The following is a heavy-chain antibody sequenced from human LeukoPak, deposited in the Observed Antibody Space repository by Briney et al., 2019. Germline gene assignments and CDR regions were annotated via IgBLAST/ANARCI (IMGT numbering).Heavy chain of an antibody. CDR2: IGGSGSFI. D-gene: IGHD6-19*01. CDR3: ARDIAVAGILDY. J-gene: IGHJ4*02. V-gene: IGHV3-21*05. CDR1: GFSFRTYS. Sequence: GGSLRLSCAASGFSFRTYSIIWVRQAPGKGLEWVSHIGGSGSFIYYADSVKGRFTISRDNAKNSLYLQMNSLRAEDTAVYYCARDIAVAGILDYWGQGTLVTVSS.